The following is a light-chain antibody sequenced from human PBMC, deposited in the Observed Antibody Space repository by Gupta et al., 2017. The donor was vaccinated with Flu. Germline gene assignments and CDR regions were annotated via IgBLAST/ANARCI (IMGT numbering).Light chain of an antibody. J-gene: IGKJ2*01. CDR3: HQYKTSPYT. CDR1: ESVNRNF. Sequence: GTLSLSPGERVTLSCRASESVNRNFLVWYHQKPGQAPRLLIYGTSNRAPGIPDRFSGGGSGTDFTLTINRLEPEDFGFFYCHQYKTSPYTFGQGTKLEIK. V-gene: IGKV3-20*01. CDR2: GTS.